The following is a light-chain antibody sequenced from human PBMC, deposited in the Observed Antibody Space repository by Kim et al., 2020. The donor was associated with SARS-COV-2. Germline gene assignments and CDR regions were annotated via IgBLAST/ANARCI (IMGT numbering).Light chain of an antibody. V-gene: IGLV1-40*01. CDR2: GNS. CDR3: QSYDSSLSGWV. CDR1: SSNIGTGYD. Sequence: HRVTISCTGSSSNIGTGYDVHWYQQLPGTAPNLLIYGNSNRPSGVPDRFSGSKSGTSASLAITGLQAEDEADYYCQSYDSSLSGWVFGGGTKVTVL. J-gene: IGLJ3*02.